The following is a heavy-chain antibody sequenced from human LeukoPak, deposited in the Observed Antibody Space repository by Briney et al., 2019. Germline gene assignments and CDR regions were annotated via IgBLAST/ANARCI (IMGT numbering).Heavy chain of an antibody. CDR2: IRYDGSNK. J-gene: IGHJ4*02. CDR3: AREDYYFDSSGTHYFDY. Sequence: GGSLRLSCAASGFTFSSYGMHWVRQAPGKGLEGVAFIRYDGSNKYYTDSVKGRFTISRDNSKNTLYLQMNSLRAEDTAVYYCAREDYYFDSSGTHYFDYWGQGTLVTVSS. V-gene: IGHV3-30*02. D-gene: IGHD3-22*01. CDR1: GFTFSSYG.